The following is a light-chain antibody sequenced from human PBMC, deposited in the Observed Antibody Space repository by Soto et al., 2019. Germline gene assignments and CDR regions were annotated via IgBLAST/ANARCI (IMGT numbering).Light chain of an antibody. CDR1: QRVSSN. V-gene: IGKV3-15*01. CDR2: GAS. CDR3: QQYHNWPPYT. Sequence: EIVMTQSPATLSVAPGERATLSCRASQRVSSNLAWYQQTPGQAPRLLIYGASTRATGIPARFSGSGSGTEFTLTISSLQSEDFAVYYCQQYHNWPPYTFGQGTKLEIK. J-gene: IGKJ2*01.